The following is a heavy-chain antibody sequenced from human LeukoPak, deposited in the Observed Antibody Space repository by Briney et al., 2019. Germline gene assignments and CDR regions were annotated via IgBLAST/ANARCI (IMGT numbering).Heavy chain of an antibody. Sequence: PGGSLRLSCAASGFTFSSYAMSWVRQAPGKGLEWVSVFTSSGGNTYYADSVKGRFTISRDNSKNTLYLQMNSLRAEDTAVYYCAKDAVAPGSGGDYFDYWGQGTLVTVPS. CDR1: GFTFSSYA. CDR3: AKDAVAPGSGGDYFDY. J-gene: IGHJ4*02. D-gene: IGHD3-10*01. CDR2: FTSSGGNT. V-gene: IGHV3-23*01.